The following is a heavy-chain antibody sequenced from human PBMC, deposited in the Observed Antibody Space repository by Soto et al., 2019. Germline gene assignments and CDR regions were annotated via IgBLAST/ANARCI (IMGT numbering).Heavy chain of an antibody. CDR2: ISSNGGST. CDR1: GFTFSSYA. J-gene: IGHJ2*01. D-gene: IGHD2-2*01. Sequence: GGSLRLSCAASGFTFSSYAMHWVRQAPGKGLEYVSAISSNGGSTYYADSVKGRFTISRDNSKNTLYLQMGSLRAEDMAVYYCARQGSRPTDPYWYFDLWGRGTLVTVSS. V-gene: IGHV3-64*02. CDR3: ARQGSRPTDPYWYFDL.